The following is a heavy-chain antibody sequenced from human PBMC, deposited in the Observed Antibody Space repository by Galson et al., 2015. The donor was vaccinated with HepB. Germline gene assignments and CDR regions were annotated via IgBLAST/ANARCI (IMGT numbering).Heavy chain of an antibody. CDR1: GGTFSSYA. CDR3: ARDRIVGAHDAFDI. Sequence: SVKVSCKASGGTFSSYAISWVRQAPGQGLEWMGGIIPIFGTANYAQKFQGRVTITADESTSTAYMELSSLRSEDTAVYYCARDRIVGAHDAFDIWGQGTMVTVSS. V-gene: IGHV1-69*13. CDR2: IIPIFGTA. D-gene: IGHD1-26*01. J-gene: IGHJ3*02.